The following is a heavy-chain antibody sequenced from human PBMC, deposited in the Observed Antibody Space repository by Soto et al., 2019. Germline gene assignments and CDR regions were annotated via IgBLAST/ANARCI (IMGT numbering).Heavy chain of an antibody. CDR3: ARHRLGELLFID. CDR2: IYYSGST. Sequence: PSETLSLTCTVSGGSISSYYWSWIRQPPGKGLEWIGYIYYSGSTNYNPSLKSRVTISVDTSKNQFSLKLSSATAADTAVYYCARHRLGELLFIDWGQGTLVTVSS. J-gene: IGHJ4*02. V-gene: IGHV4-59*08. D-gene: IGHD3-10*01. CDR1: GGSISSYY.